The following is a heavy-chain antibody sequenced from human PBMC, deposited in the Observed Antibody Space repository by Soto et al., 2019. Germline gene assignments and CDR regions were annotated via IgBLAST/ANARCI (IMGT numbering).Heavy chain of an antibody. CDR1: GDSISSADYY. D-gene: IGHD3-10*01. V-gene: IGHV4-30-4*01. CDR3: ARLSRVGETLPLNYYALDV. J-gene: IGHJ6*02. CDR2: ILYSGTT. Sequence: PSETLSLTCTVSGDSISSADYYWSWIRQTPGKGLEWIGHILYSGTTYYNPSLKSRLTISVDTSKNHFSLRLTSVTAADTAVYFCARLSRVGETLPLNYYALDVWGQGTAVTVSS.